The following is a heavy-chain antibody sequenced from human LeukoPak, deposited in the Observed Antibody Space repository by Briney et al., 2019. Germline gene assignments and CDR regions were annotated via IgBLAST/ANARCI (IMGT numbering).Heavy chain of an antibody. Sequence: SETLSLTCTVSGGSISSYYWSWIRQPAGKGLEWIGRIYTSGSTNYNPSLKSRVTISVDTSKNQFSLKLSSVTAADTAVYYCARVNRMGSSWSRLDYWGQGTLVTVSS. J-gene: IGHJ4*02. V-gene: IGHV4-4*07. CDR1: GGSISSYY. CDR3: ARVNRMGSSWSRLDY. D-gene: IGHD6-13*01. CDR2: IYTSGST.